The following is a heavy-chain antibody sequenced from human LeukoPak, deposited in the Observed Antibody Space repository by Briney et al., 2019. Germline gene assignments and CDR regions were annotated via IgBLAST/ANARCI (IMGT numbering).Heavy chain of an antibody. D-gene: IGHD6-19*01. CDR1: GFTFTSSA. CDR3: ARGLSSGDY. CDR2: IVVGSGNT. Sequence: ASVKVSCKASGFTFTSSAMQWVRQARGQRLEWIGWIVVGSGNTNYAQKFQGRVTMTRNTSISTAYMELSSLRSEDTAVYYCARGLSSGDYWGQGTLVTVSS. J-gene: IGHJ4*02. V-gene: IGHV1-58*02.